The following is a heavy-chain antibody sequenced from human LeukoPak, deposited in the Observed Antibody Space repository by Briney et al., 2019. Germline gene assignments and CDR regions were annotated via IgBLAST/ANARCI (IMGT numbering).Heavy chain of an antibody. CDR2: ISSSSSTI. D-gene: IGHD3-10*01. J-gene: IGHJ5*02. V-gene: IGHV3-48*04. CDR3: ARSTMVRGVTNWFDP. Sequence: GGSLRLSCAASGFTFSSYSMNWVRQAPGKGLEGVSYISSSSSTIYYADSVKGRFTISRDNAKNSLYLQMNSLRAEDTAVYYCARSTMVRGVTNWFDPWGQGTLVTVSS. CDR1: GFTFSSYS.